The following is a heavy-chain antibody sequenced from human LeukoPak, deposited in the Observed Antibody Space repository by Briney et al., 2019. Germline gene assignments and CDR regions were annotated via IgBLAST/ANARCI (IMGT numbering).Heavy chain of an antibody. CDR1: GFTFSSYA. CDR3: ARDPQNYFDY. J-gene: IGHJ4*02. Sequence: GGSLRLSCAASGFTFSSYAMHWVRQAPGKGLEWVAVISYDESNKYYADSVKGRFTISRDNPKNTLYLQMNSLRAEDTAVYYCARDPQNYFDYWGQGTLVTVSS. V-gene: IGHV3-30-3*01. CDR2: ISYDESNK.